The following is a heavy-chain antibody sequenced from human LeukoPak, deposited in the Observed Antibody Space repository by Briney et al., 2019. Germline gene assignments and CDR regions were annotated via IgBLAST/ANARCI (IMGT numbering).Heavy chain of an antibody. D-gene: IGHD3-16*01. Sequence: PGGSLRLSCAASGFTFSNAWMNWARQAPVKGLEWVSAISGDGTRTYYADSVKGRFTISRDNSKNTLYLEMSSLRVEDTAIYYCAKWPEGAMDYFDYWGQGTLVTVSS. CDR3: AKWPEGAMDYFDY. J-gene: IGHJ4*02. CDR1: GFTFSNAW. CDR2: ISGDGTRT. V-gene: IGHV3-23*01.